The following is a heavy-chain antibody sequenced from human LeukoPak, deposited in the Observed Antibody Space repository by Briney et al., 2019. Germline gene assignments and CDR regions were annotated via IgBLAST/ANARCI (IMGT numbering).Heavy chain of an antibody. J-gene: IGHJ5*01. D-gene: IGHD3-9*01. CDR2: ISYDGSNK. Sequence: GGSLRLSCAASGFTFSSYSIHWVRQGPGKGLERVAVISYDGSNKYYADSVKGRFTISRDDSKNTLYLQMNSLRAEDTAAYYCAKGYYFDILSGYSSLDSWGQGTLVTVSS. V-gene: IGHV3-30*18. CDR1: GFTFSSYS. CDR3: AKGYYFDILSGYSSLDS.